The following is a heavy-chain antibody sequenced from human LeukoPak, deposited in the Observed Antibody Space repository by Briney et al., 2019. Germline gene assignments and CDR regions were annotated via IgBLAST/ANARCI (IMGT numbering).Heavy chain of an antibody. CDR1: GFTFSSYA. CDR3: ARDQSLHSWGTYPLDAFDI. Sequence: PGGSLRLSCAASGFTFSSYAMSWVRQAPGKGLEWVSAISGSGGSTYYADSVKGRFTISRDNSKNTLYLQMNSLRAEDTAVYYCARDQSLHSWGTYPLDAFDIWGQGTMVTVSS. J-gene: IGHJ3*02. D-gene: IGHD7-27*01. V-gene: IGHV3-23*01. CDR2: ISGSGGST.